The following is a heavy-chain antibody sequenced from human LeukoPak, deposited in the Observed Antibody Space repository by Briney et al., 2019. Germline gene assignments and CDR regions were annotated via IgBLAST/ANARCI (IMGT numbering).Heavy chain of an antibody. CDR3: ARDRGYYDSSGYYYYFDY. CDR2: ISYDGSNK. CDR1: GFTFSSYG. V-gene: IGHV3-30*03. D-gene: IGHD3-22*01. J-gene: IGHJ4*02. Sequence: GRSLRLSCAASGFTFSSYGMHWVRQAPGKGLEWVAVISYDGSNKYYADSVKGRFTISRDNSKNTLYLQMNSLRAEDTAVYYCARDRGYYDSSGYYYYFDYWGQGTLVTVSS.